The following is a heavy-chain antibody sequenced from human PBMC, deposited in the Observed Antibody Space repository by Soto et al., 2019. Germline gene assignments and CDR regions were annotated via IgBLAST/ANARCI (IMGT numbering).Heavy chain of an antibody. CDR3: ARGRQLVAFDY. Sequence: SETLSLTCAVYGGSFSGYYWSWIRQPPGKGLEWIGEINHSGSTNYNPSLKSRVTISVDTSKNQFSLKLSSVTAADTAVYYCARGRQLVAFDYWGQGTLVSVSS. D-gene: IGHD6-6*01. CDR2: INHSGST. V-gene: IGHV4-34*01. CDR1: GGSFSGYY. J-gene: IGHJ4*02.